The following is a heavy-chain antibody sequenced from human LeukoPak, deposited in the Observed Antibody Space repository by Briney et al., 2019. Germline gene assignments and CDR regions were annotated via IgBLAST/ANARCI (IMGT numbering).Heavy chain of an antibody. CDR3: ARSPSEVASKPRHSDN. J-gene: IGHJ4*02. CDR1: GFTFSTYA. Sequence: PSGSLTLSCAASGFTFSTYALSWVRQLPGKGLEWVSVISASSAITNYADSVNGRFSIYRDNSKNTLYLQMSSLRAEDTAIYYCARSPSEVASKPRHSDNWGQGTLVTVSS. CDR2: ISASSAIT. V-gene: IGHV3-23*01. D-gene: IGHD1-14*01.